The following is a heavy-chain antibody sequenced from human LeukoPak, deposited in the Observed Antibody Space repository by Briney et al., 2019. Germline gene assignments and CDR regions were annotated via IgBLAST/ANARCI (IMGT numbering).Heavy chain of an antibody. J-gene: IGHJ6*02. CDR2: INPNSGGT. CDR1: GYTFTGYY. D-gene: IGHD2-2*02. V-gene: IGHV1-2*02. Sequence: ASVTVSCTASGYTFTGYYVHWVRQAPGQGLEWMGWINPNSGGTNYAQKFQGRVTMTRDTSISTAYMELSRLRSDDTAVYYCARDWVVVPAAILYYYYGMDVWGQGTTVTVSS. CDR3: ARDWVVVPAAILYYYYGMDV.